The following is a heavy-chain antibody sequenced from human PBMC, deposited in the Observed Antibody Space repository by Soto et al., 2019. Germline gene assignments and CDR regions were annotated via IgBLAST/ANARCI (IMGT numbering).Heavy chain of an antibody. V-gene: IGHV4-59*01. CDR2: IYYSGST. J-gene: IGHJ6*02. CDR3: ARVGVGELHYGMDV. Sequence: SETLSLTCTVSGGSISSYYWSWIRQPPGKGLEWIGYIYYSGSTNYNPSLKSRVTISVDTSKNQFSLKLSSVTAADTAVYYCARVGVGELHYGMDVWGQGTTVT. D-gene: IGHD3-10*01. CDR1: GGSISSYY.